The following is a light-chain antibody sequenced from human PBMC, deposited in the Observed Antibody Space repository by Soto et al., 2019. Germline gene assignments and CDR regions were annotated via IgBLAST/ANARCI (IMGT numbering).Light chain of an antibody. Sequence: ETVLTQSPATLSLSPGERATLCCRASQSVSSYLAWYQQTPDQAPRLLIYDASNRATGVPARFSGSGSGTDFTLTISSLEPEDFAVYYCQQRTNRPLTFGGGTKVEIK. CDR2: DAS. CDR1: QSVSSY. J-gene: IGKJ4*01. V-gene: IGKV3-11*01. CDR3: QQRTNRPLT.